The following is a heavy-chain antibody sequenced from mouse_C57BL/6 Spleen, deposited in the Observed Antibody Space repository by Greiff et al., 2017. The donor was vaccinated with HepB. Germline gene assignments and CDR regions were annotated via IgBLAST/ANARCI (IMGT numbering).Heavy chain of an antibody. CDR2: IRSKSNNYAT. Sequence: GGGLVQPKGSLKLSCAASGFSFNTYAMNWVRQAPGKGLEWVARIRSKSNNYATYYADSVKDRFTISRDDSESMLYLQMNNLKTEDTAMYYCVRPYDYDWYFDVWGTGTTVTVSS. D-gene: IGHD2-4*01. CDR1: GFSFNTYA. V-gene: IGHV10-1*01. J-gene: IGHJ1*03. CDR3: VRPYDYDWYFDV.